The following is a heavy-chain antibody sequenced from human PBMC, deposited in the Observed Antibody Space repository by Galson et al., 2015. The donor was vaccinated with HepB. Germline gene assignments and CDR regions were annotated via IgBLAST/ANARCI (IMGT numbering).Heavy chain of an antibody. V-gene: IGHV3-7*03. CDR2: IKQDGSEE. CDR3: AGDRLHSGAPTLDY. D-gene: IGHD2-15*01. Sequence: SLRLSCAATGFTFSTYWMSWVRQAPGKGLEWVANIKQDGSEEYYVDSMKGRFTISRDNAKNSLYLQMNSLRAEDTAVYYCAGDRLHSGAPTLDYWGQGTLVTVSS. CDR1: GFTFSTYW. J-gene: IGHJ4*02.